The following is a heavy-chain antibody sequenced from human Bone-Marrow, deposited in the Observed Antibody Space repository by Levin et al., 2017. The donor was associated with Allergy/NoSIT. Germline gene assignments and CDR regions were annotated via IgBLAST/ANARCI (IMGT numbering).Heavy chain of an antibody. CDR1: GFGFSSFA. Sequence: GGSLRLSCAASGFGFSSFAMHWVRQAPGKGLEWVAIIWYEGSNENYADSVKGRFTISRDNSQNTLYLQMNSLRAEDTAVYYCARTRFCGRTSCYHYFDSWGQGARVTVSS. CDR3: ARTRFCGRTSCYHYFDS. D-gene: IGHD2-2*01. J-gene: IGHJ4*02. V-gene: IGHV3-33*01. CDR2: IWYEGSNE.